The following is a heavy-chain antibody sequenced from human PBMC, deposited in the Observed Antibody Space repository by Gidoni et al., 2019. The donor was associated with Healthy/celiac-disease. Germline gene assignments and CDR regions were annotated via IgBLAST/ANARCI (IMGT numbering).Heavy chain of an antibody. CDR2: IPYSGST. CDR1: GCSISRTRYY. J-gene: IGHJ4*02. Sequence: QLQLQESAPGLVKPSETLSLTCTVSGCSISRTRYYWGWIRQPPGKGLEWIGRIPYSGSTYYNPSRKSRVTMSVDTSENQFALKLSSVTAADTAVYYCARLFNLRTTTVVTPMWGYYFEYWGQGTLVTDSS. D-gene: IGHD4-17*01. CDR3: ARLFNLRTTTVVTPMWGYYFEY. V-gene: IGHV4-39*01.